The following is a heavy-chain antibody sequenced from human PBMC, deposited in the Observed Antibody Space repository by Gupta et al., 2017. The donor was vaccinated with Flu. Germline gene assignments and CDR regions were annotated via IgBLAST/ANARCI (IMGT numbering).Heavy chain of an antibody. V-gene: IGHV3-33*01. Sequence: QVQLVESGGGVVQPGRSLRLSCAASGFTFSSYGMHWVGQAQGKGLEWVAVIWYDGSKKYYADSVKGRFTISRDNSKNTVYLQMSSLRAEDTAVYFCARDPNSSSWQPIFDYWGQGTLVTVSS. J-gene: IGHJ4*02. D-gene: IGHD6-13*01. CDR2: IWYDGSKK. CDR1: GFTFSSYG. CDR3: ARDPNSSSWQPIFDY.